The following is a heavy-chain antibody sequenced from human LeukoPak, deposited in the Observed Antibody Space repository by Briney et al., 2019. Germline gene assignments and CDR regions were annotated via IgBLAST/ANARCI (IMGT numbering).Heavy chain of an antibody. D-gene: IGHD3-10*01. J-gene: IGHJ6*02. CDR3: ATITGYYGSGSYFQYYYYYYGMNV. Sequence: GASVKVSCKVSGYTLTELSMHWVRQAPGKGLEWMGGFDPEDGETIYAQKFQGRVTMTEDTSTDTAYMELSSLRSEDTAVYYCATITGYYGSGSYFQYYYYYYGMNVWGQGTTVTVSS. CDR1: GYTLTELS. CDR2: FDPEDGET. V-gene: IGHV1-24*01.